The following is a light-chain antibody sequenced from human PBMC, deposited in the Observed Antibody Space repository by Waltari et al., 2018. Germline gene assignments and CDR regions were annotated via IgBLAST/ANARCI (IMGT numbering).Light chain of an antibody. CDR2: STF. Sequence: QTVVTQEPSFSVSPGGTVTLTCGFSSGSVSTGHYPSWSQQTPGQAPRTLIYSTFTRSSGVPDRFSGSIVGNKAALTITGAQADDESEFYCALYLGSGIWVFGGGTRLTVL. V-gene: IGLV8-61*01. CDR1: SGSVSTGHY. J-gene: IGLJ3*02. CDR3: ALYLGSGIWV.